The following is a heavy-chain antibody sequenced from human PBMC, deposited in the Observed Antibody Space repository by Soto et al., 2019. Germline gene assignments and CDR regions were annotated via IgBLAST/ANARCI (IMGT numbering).Heavy chain of an antibody. V-gene: IGHV3-23*01. Sequence: GGSLRLSCAASGFTFSSYAMSWVRQAPGKGLEWVSAISGSGGSTYYADSVKGRFTISRDNSKNTLYLQMNSLRAEDTAVYYCAKRPLFWSGPPLDYYYMDVWGKGTTVTVSS. CDR2: ISGSGGST. D-gene: IGHD3-3*01. J-gene: IGHJ6*03. CDR3: AKRPLFWSGPPLDYYYMDV. CDR1: GFTFSSYA.